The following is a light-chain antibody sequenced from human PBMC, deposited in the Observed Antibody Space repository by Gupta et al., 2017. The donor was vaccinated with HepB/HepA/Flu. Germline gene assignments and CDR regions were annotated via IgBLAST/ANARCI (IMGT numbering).Light chain of an antibody. CDR1: ENVDNK. CDR2: DAS. J-gene: IGKJ3*01. V-gene: IGKV3-11*01. Sequence: EVVLTQSPATLSLSPGERASLSCRASENVDNKLAWYHQRPGQPPTFLIYDASGRATGGPARCSGRGSGTDFTLNIDRLEHEDLGDYYCQHRHNCPLTFGRGTKVEI. CDR3: QHRHNCPLT.